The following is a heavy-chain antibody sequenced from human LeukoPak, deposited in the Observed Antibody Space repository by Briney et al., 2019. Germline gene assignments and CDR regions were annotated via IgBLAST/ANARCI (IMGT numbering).Heavy chain of an antibody. Sequence: ASVKVSCKASGYTFTSYGISWVRQAPGQGLEWMGWISAYNGNTNYAQKLQGRVTMTTDTSTSTAYMELRSLRSDDTAVYYCARSGYYTKSYYYYYMDVWGKGTTVTVSS. J-gene: IGHJ6*03. V-gene: IGHV1-18*01. CDR3: ARSGYYTKSYYYYYMDV. CDR1: GYTFTSYG. D-gene: IGHD3-3*01. CDR2: ISAYNGNT.